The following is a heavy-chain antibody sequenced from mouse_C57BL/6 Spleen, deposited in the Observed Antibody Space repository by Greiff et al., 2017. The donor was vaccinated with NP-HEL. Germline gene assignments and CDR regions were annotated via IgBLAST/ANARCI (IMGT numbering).Heavy chain of an antibody. CDR3: ARSTVRGYYAMDD. CDR1: GYTFTSYW. CDR2: IDPSDSYT. J-gene: IGHJ4*01. Sequence: QVQLQQPGAELVMPGASVKLSCKASGYTFTSYWMHWVKQRPGQGLEWIGEIDPSDSYTNYNQKFQGKSTLTVDKSSSTAYMQLSSLTSEDSAVYYCARSTVRGYYAMDDWGQGTSVTVSS. V-gene: IGHV1-69*01.